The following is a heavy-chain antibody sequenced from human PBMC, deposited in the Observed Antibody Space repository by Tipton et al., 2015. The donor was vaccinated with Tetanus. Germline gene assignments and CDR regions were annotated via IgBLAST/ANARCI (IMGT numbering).Heavy chain of an antibody. CDR1: GFTFSSYA. CDR2: ISGSGGST. V-gene: IGHV3-23*01. Sequence: SLRLSCAASGFTFSSYAMSWVRQAPGKGLEWVSAISGSGGSTYYADSVKGRFTISRDNSKNTLYLQMNSLRAEDTAVYYCAKDQYFDWLFIGYYYYGMGVWGQGTTVTVSS. D-gene: IGHD3-9*01. J-gene: IGHJ6*02. CDR3: AKDQYFDWLFIGYYYYGMGV.